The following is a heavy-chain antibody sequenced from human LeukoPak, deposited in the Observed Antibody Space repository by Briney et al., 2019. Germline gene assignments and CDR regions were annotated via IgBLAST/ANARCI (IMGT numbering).Heavy chain of an antibody. J-gene: IGHJ3*02. CDR1: GFTFGDYA. CDR3: ARETYYYDSSGYWRGSFDI. CDR2: INWNGGST. Sequence: GGSLRLSCTASGFTFGDYAMSWVRQAPGKGLEWVSGINWNGGSTGYADSVKGRFTISRDNAKNSLYLQMNSLRAEDTALYYCARETYYYDSSGYWRGSFDIWGQGTMVTVSS. D-gene: IGHD3-22*01. V-gene: IGHV3-20*04.